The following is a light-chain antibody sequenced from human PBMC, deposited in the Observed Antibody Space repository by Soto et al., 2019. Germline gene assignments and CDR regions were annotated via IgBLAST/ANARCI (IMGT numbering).Light chain of an antibody. J-gene: IGLJ1*01. CDR3: CSYAGSFSYV. Sequence: QSALTQPRSVSGSPGQSVTISCTGTSSDVGGYNYVSWYQQRPGKVPKLMIYDVNKRPSGVPDRFSGSKSGNTASLPISGLQAEDEADYYCCSYAGSFSYVFGTGTKLTVL. V-gene: IGLV2-11*01. CDR1: SSDVGGYNY. CDR2: DVN.